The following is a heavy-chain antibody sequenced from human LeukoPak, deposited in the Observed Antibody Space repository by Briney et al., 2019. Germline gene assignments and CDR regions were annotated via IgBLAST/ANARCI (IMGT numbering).Heavy chain of an antibody. V-gene: IGHV4-34*01. Sequence: SETLSLTCAVYGGSFSGYYWSWIRQPPGKGLEWIGEINHSGSTNYNPSLKSRVTIPVDTSKNQFSLKLSSVTAADTAVYYCARGRGAYNWNYVLPRYYYGMDVWGQGTMVTVSS. D-gene: IGHD1-7*01. CDR3: ARGRGAYNWNYVLPRYYYGMDV. CDR2: INHSGST. J-gene: IGHJ6*02. CDR1: GGSFSGYY.